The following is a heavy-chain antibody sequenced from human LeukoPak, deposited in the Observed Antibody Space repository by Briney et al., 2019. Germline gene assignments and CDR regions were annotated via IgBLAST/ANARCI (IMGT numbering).Heavy chain of an antibody. V-gene: IGHV4-38-2*02. CDR2: IYHSGST. Sequence: SETLSLTCTVSGYSISSGYYWGWIRQPPGKGLEWIGSIYHSGSTYYNPSLKSRVTISVDTSKNQFSLKLSSVTAADTAVYYCARDIIVVVPAASSSIFPNWFDPWGQGTLVTVSS. D-gene: IGHD2-2*01. CDR3: ARDIIVVVPAASSSIFPNWFDP. CDR1: GYSISSGYY. J-gene: IGHJ5*02.